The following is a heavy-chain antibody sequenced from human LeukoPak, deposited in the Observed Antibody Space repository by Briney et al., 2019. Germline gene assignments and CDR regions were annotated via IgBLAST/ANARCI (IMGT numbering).Heavy chain of an antibody. CDR1: GGSISSYY. V-gene: IGHV4-59*01. Sequence: SETLSLTCTLSGGSISSYYWSWIRQPPGKGLEWIGYIYYSGSTNYNPSLKSRVTISVDTSKNQFSLKLSSVTAADTAVYYCASSEGYYYYYYMDVWGKGTTVTVSS. CDR2: IYYSGST. J-gene: IGHJ6*03. CDR3: ASSEGYYYYYYMDV.